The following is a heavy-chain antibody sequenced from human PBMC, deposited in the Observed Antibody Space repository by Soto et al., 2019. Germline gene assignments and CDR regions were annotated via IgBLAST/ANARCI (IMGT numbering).Heavy chain of an antibody. CDR3: AHRTYCSGGSCYDY. CDR2: IYWDDDK. Sequence: SGPTLVNPTQTLTLTCTFSGFSLSTSGVGVGWIRQPPEKALEWLALIYWDDDKRYSPSLKSRLTITKDTSKNQVVLTMTNVDPVDTATYYCAHRTYCSGGSCYDYWGQGTLVTVSS. J-gene: IGHJ4*02. CDR1: GFSLSTSGVG. D-gene: IGHD2-15*01. V-gene: IGHV2-5*02.